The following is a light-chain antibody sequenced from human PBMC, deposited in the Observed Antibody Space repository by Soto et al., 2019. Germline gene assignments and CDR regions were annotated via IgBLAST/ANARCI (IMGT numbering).Light chain of an antibody. CDR3: CLYGGSSNYVV. CDR1: SSDVGKYNF. Sequence: QSVLTQPASVSGSPGQSITISCTGTSSDVGKYNFVSWYRQHPGKVPKLLIFEVTKRPSGVSNRFSGSRSGNTASLTISGLQAEDEADYYCCLYGGSSNYVVFGGGTKLTVL. J-gene: IGLJ2*01. CDR2: EVT. V-gene: IGLV2-23*02.